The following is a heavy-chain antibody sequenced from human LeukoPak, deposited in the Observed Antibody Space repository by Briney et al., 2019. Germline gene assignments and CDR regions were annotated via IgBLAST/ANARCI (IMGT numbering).Heavy chain of an antibody. V-gene: IGHV4-59*08. J-gene: IGHJ3*02. CDR1: GGSISSYY. CDR2: IYYSGSP. CDR3: ARLSHGLGDAFDI. Sequence: SETLSLTCTVSGGSISSYYWSWIRQPPGKGLEWIGYIYYSGSPNYNPSLKSRVTISVDTSKNQFSLKLSSVTAADTAVYYCARLSHGLGDAFDIWGQGTMVTVSS. D-gene: IGHD3/OR15-3a*01.